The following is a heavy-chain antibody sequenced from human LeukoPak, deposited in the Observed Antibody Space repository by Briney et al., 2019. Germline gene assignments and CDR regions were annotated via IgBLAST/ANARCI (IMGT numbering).Heavy chain of an antibody. V-gene: IGHV1-69*05. J-gene: IGHJ6*03. CDR2: IIPIFGAA. CDR3: ARGGTDYYYYMDV. CDR1: GGTFSSYA. Sequence: SVKVSCKASGGTFSSYAISWVRQAPGQGLEWMGGIIPIFGAANYAQKFQGRVTITTDESTSTAYMELSSLRSEDTAVYYCARGGTDYYYYMDVWGKGTTVTVSS. D-gene: IGHD1-26*01.